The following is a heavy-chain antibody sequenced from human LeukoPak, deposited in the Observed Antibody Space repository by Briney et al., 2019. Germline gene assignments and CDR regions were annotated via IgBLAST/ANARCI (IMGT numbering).Heavy chain of an antibody. CDR2: IRKDGSNQ. CDR1: GFTFSFYG. Sequence: PGGSLRLSCAASGFTFSFYGMHWVRQAPGKGLEWVAFIRKDGSNQFYADSVKGRFTISRDNSKNTVYLQMNSLRPEDTAVYYCARHLSGITGYTYGRGIDYWGQGTLVTVSS. V-gene: IGHV3-30*02. J-gene: IGHJ4*02. D-gene: IGHD5-18*01. CDR3: ARHLSGITGYTYGRGIDY.